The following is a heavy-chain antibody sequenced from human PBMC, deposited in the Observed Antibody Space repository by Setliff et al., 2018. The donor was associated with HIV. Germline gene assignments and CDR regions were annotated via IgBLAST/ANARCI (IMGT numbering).Heavy chain of an antibody. J-gene: IGHJ4*02. CDR2: IYHSGST. D-gene: IGHD3-22*01. CDR1: GYSISSGYY. V-gene: IGHV4-38-2*01. Sequence: SETLSLTCAVSGYSISSGYYWGWIRQPPGKGLEWIGSIYHSGSTYYNPSLNDRATISLDASKNQFSLKLSSVTAADTAVYYCASLPPLYDSSGYYFDYWGQGTLVTVS. CDR3: ASLPPLYDSSGYYFDY.